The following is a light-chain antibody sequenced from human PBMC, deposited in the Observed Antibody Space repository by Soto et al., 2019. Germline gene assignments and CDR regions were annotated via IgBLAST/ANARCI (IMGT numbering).Light chain of an antibody. CDR2: AAS. J-gene: IGKJ1*01. Sequence: AIQMTQSPSPLSASVGDRVTITCRASQGIRNALGWYQQKPGKAPKLLIYAASSLQSGAPSRFSGSGSGTDFTLTISGLHPEDFATYYCLQDYNYPRTFGQGTKVDIK. CDR3: LQDYNYPRT. CDR1: QGIRNA. V-gene: IGKV1-6*01.